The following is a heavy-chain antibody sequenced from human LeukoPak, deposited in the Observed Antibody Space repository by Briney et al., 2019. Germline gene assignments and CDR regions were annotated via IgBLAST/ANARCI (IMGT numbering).Heavy chain of an antibody. CDR1: GFTFSSYC. J-gene: IGHJ4*02. V-gene: IGHV3-74*01. D-gene: IGHD3-3*01. CDR3: ATDEW. CDR2: INSDESST. Sequence: GSLRLSCATSGFTFSSYCFNWVRQAPGKGLVWVSRINSDESSTSYADSVKGRFTISRGNAKNTLYLQMNSLRAEDTGVYYCATDEWWGQGILVTVSS.